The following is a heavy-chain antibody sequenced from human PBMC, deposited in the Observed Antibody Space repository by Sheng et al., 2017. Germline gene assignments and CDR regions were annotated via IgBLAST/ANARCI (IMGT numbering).Heavy chain of an antibody. J-gene: IGHJ3*02. D-gene: IGHD6-19*01. CDR1: GGTFSSYA. V-gene: IGHV1-69*05. CDR2: IIPIFGTA. Sequence: QVQLVQSGAEVKKPGSSVKVSCKASGGTFSSYAISWVRQAPGQGLEWMGGIIPIFGTANYAQKFQGRVTITTDESTSTAYMELSSLRSEDTAVYYCARAIHEHQLGYSSGWYGAFDIWGQGTMVTVSS. CDR3: ARAIHEHQLGYSSGWYGAFDI.